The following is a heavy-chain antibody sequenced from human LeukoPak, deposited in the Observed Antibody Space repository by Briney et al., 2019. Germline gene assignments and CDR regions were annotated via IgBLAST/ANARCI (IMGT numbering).Heavy chain of an antibody. CDR3: TRKTPGRTPFDY. J-gene: IGHJ4*02. CDR2: VGTSADT. V-gene: IGHV3-23*01. D-gene: IGHD2-15*01. Sequence: HPGGSLRLSCLASGFTFSSYAMDWVRQAPGQGLQWVSAVGTSADTYYADSVRGRFTISRDNSKNTLYLQMDSLRAEDTAIYYCTRKTPGRTPFDYWGQGILVTVSS. CDR1: GFTFSSYA.